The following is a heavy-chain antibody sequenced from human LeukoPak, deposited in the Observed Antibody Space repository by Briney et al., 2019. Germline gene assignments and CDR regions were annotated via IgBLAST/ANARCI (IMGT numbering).Heavy chain of an antibody. CDR1: GGTFSSYA. CDR3: ARDNDRGGDCYYYFDY. J-gene: IGHJ4*02. D-gene: IGHD2-21*01. CDR2: IIPIFGTA. V-gene: IGHV1-69*05. Sequence: GASVKVSCKASGGTFSSYAISWVRQAPGQGLEWMGGIIPIFGTANYAQKFQGRVTITTDESTSTAYMELSSLRSKGTAVYYCARDNDRGGDCYYYFDYWGQGTLVTVSS.